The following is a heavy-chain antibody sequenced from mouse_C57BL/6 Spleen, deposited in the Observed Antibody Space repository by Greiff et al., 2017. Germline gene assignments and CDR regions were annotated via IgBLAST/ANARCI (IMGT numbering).Heavy chain of an antibody. D-gene: IGHD2-3*01. CDR2: INPNNGGT. CDR3: ERSGYYSAWFAY. V-gene: IGHV1-18*01. Sequence: EVQLQQSGPELVKPGASVKIPCKASGYTFTDYNMDWVKQSHGKSLEWIGDINPNNGGTIYNQKFKGKATLTVDKSSSTAYMALCSLTSVDTAVYDCERSGYYSAWFAYWGQGTLVTVSA. J-gene: IGHJ3*01. CDR1: GYTFTDYN.